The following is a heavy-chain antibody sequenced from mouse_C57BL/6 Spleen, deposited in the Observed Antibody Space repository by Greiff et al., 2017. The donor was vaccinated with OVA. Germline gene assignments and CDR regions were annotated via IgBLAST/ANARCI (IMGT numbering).Heavy chain of an antibody. D-gene: IGHD1-2*01. Sequence: QVQLQQSGAELVRPGASVTLSCKASGYTFTDYEMHWVKQTPVHGLEWIGAIDPETGGTAYNQKFKGKALLTAAKSSSTAYMELRSLTSEDSAVYYCTRRENTAWYFDVWGTGTTVTVSS. J-gene: IGHJ1*03. V-gene: IGHV1-15*01. CDR2: IDPETGGT. CDR1: GYTFTDYE. CDR3: TRRENTAWYFDV.